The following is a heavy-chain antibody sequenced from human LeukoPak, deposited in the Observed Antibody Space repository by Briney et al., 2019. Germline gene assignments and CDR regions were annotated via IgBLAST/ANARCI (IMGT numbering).Heavy chain of an antibody. D-gene: IGHD3-9*01. CDR1: GYTFTSYY. Sequence: ASVKVSCKASGYTFTSYYMHWVRQAPGQGLEWMGIINPSGGSTSYAQKFQGRVTMTRDTSTSTVYMELSSLRSGDTAVYYCARARYPGDGYNHWGQGTLVTVSS. CDR2: INPSGGST. J-gene: IGHJ4*02. CDR3: ARARYPGDGYNH. V-gene: IGHV1-46*01.